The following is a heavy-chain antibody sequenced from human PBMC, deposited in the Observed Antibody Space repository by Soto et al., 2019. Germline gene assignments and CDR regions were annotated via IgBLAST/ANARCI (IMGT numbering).Heavy chain of an antibody. CDR1: GGSFSGYY. CDR2: INHSGST. V-gene: IGHV4-34*01. CDR3: ARGIGAPLRYFDWSLPNGYFDY. D-gene: IGHD3-9*01. J-gene: IGHJ4*02. Sequence: PSETLSLTCAVYGGSFSGYYWSWIRQPPGKGLEWIGEINHSGSTNYNPSLKSRVTISVDTSKNQFSLKLSSVTAADTAVYYCARGIGAPLRYFDWSLPNGYFDYWGQGTLVTVSS.